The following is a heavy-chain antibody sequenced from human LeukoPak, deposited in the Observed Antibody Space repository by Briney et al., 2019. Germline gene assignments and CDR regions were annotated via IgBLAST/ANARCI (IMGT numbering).Heavy chain of an antibody. J-gene: IGHJ4*02. CDR3: AREPRDDYGDTGVAY. CDR1: GVSISGRY. D-gene: IGHD4-17*01. CDR2: IYHSGIT. Sequence: KPSETLSLTCTVSGVSISGRYWSWIRQPPGEGLEWIGSIYHSGITNYNPSLKSRVTISLDTSKNQFSLKLKSVTAADTAVYYCAREPRDDYGDTGVAYWGQGTLVTVSS. V-gene: IGHV4-59*11.